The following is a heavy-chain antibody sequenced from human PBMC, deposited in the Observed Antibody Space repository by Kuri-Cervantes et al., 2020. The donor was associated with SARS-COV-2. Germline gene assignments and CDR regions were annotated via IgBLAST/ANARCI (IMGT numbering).Heavy chain of an antibody. Sequence: ASVQVSCKASGYTFTSYGISWVRQAPGQGLEWMGWISAYNGNTNYAQKLQGRVTMTTDTSTSTAYMELRSLRSDDTAVYYCARDAYYDFWSGYYPFDYWGQGTLVTVSS. CDR3: ARDAYYDFWSGYYPFDY. J-gene: IGHJ4*02. D-gene: IGHD3-3*01. V-gene: IGHV1-18*01. CDR2: ISAYNGNT. CDR1: GYTFTSYG.